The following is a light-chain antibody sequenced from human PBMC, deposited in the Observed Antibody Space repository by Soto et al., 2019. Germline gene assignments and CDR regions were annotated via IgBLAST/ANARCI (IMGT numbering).Light chain of an antibody. CDR3: LHQGP. CDR1: QSISSW. V-gene: IGKV1-5*03. CDR2: KAS. J-gene: IGKJ2*01. Sequence: DIQMTQSPSTLSASVGDRVTITCRASQSISSWLAWYQQNPGKAPKLLIYKASSLESGDPSSISGSGSGTEFTLSISSLQPDDFATYYSLHQGPFGQANQREIK.